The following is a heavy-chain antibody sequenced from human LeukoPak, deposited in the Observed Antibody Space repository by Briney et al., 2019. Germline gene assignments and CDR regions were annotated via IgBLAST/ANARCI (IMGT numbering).Heavy chain of an antibody. J-gene: IGHJ2*01. CDR1: GGSISSGSYY. CDR3: ARIHRRADARGHYYEDWYFDL. D-gene: IGHD3-22*01. V-gene: IGHV4-61*02. CDR2: IYTSGST. Sequence: PSETLSLTCTVSGGSISSGSYYWSWIRQPAGKGLVWIGRIYTSGSTNYNPSLKSRVTMSVDTSNNQLSLKMTSVTAADTAVYYCARIHRRADARGHYYEDWYFDLWGRGTLVTVSS.